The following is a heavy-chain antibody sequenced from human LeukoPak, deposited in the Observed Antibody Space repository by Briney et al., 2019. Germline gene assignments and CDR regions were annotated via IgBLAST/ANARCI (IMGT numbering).Heavy chain of an antibody. CDR3: ARWAPLYRQLVPGVVYYFDY. CDR2: INPNSGVT. J-gene: IGHJ4*02. CDR1: GYTFTGYY. V-gene: IGHV1-2*02. D-gene: IGHD6-6*01. Sequence: GASVKVSCKASGYTFTGYYMHWVRQAPGQGLEWMGWINPNSGVTNYAQKFQGRVTMTRDTSISTAYMELSRLRSDDTAVYYCARWAPLYRQLVPGVVYYFDYWGQGTLVTVSS.